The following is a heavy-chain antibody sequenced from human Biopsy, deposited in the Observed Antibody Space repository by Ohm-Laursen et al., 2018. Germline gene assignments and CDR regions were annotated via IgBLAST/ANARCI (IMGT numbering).Heavy chain of an antibody. CDR2: VYYTWST. Sequence: SQTLSRPCTVSGDSISSYYWSWIRQPPAKGLEWIGYVYYTWSTYYNPSLQSRVTISVDTSKNHFSLRLRSVTPANTGIYYGARDRGYYSDRTVPGYFDLWGRGTLVTVSS. V-gene: IGHV4-59*01. D-gene: IGHD3-22*01. CDR1: GDSISSYY. J-gene: IGHJ2*01. CDR3: ARDRGYYSDRTVPGYFDL.